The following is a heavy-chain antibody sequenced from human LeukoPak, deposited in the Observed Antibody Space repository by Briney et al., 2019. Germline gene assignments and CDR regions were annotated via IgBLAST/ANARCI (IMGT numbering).Heavy chain of an antibody. Sequence: SQTLSHTCTVSGGSISSGGYYWSWIREHPGKGLEWIGYIYYSGSTYYNPSLKSRVTISVDTSKNQFSLKLSSVTAADTAVYYCAREETYYYGSGSYYKALDAFDIWGQGTMVTVSS. CDR3: AREETYYYGSGSYYKALDAFDI. CDR1: GGSISSGGYY. CDR2: IYYSGST. D-gene: IGHD3-10*01. J-gene: IGHJ3*02. V-gene: IGHV4-31*03.